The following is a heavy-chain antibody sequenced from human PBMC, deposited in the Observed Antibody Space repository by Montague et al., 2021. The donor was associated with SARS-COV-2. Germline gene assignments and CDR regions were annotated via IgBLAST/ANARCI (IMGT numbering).Heavy chain of an antibody. CDR1: GFTFSSYW. D-gene: IGHD3-10*01. CDR3: ARDHRQVWFGAPVMERYFDY. V-gene: IGHV3-7*01. CDR2: IKQDGSEK. Sequence: SLRPSCAASGFTFSSYWMSWVRQAPGKGLEWVANIKQDGSEKYYVDSVKGRFTISRDNAKNSLYLQMNSLRAEDTAVYYCARDHRQVWFGAPVMERYFDYWGQGTLVTVSS. J-gene: IGHJ4*02.